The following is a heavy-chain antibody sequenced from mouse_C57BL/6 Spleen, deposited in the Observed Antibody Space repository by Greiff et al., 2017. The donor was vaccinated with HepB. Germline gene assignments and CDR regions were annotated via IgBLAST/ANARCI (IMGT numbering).Heavy chain of an antibody. CDR2: ISYDGSN. J-gene: IGHJ3*01. D-gene: IGHD2-2*01. V-gene: IGHV3-6*01. Sequence: DVKLQESGPGLVKPSQSLSLTCSVTGYSITSGYYWNWIRQFPGNKLEWMGYISYDGSNNYNPSLKNRISITRDTSKNQFFLKLNSVTTEDTATYYCASRGLTFAYWGQGTLVTVSA. CDR3: ASRGLTFAY. CDR1: GYSITSGYY.